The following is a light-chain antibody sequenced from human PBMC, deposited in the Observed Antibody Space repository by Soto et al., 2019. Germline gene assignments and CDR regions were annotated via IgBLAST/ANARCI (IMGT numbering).Light chain of an antibody. CDR3: QQYGSSPLYT. V-gene: IGKV1-9*01. CDR2: ASS. Sequence: DIQLTQSPSFLSASVGDRVTITCRASQAMSSSLAWYQQKPAQAPKLLIYASSTLQSGVPSRFSGSGSGTEFTLTISSLQPEDFATYYCQQYGSSPLYTFGQGTKLEIK. J-gene: IGKJ2*01. CDR1: QAMSSS.